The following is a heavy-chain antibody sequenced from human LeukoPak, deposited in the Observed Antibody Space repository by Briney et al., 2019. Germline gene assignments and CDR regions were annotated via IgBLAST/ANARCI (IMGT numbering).Heavy chain of an antibody. CDR2: INPNSGGT. CDR1: GYTFTGYY. V-gene: IGHV1-2*02. CDR3: ARDPTSIRGVPPRPNWFDP. D-gene: IGHD3-10*01. J-gene: IGHJ5*02. Sequence: ASVNVSCKASGYTFTGYYMHWVRQAPGQGLEWMGWINPNSGGTNYAQKFQGRVTMTRDTSISTAYMELSRLRSDDTAVYYCARDPTSIRGVPPRPNWFDPWGQGTLVTVSS.